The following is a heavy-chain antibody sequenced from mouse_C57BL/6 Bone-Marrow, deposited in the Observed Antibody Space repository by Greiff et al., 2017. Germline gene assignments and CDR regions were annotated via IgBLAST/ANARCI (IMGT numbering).Heavy chain of an antibody. CDR3: ARRVLGRGFDY. D-gene: IGHD4-1*01. Sequence: EVQLQQSGPELVKPGASVKISCKASGYTFTDYYMNWVKQSHGKSLEWIGDINPNNGGTSYNQKFKGKATLTVDKSSSTAYMELRSLTSEDSAFYYCARRVLGRGFDYWGQGTTLTVSS. CDR1: GYTFTDYY. V-gene: IGHV1-26*01. CDR2: INPNNGGT. J-gene: IGHJ2*01.